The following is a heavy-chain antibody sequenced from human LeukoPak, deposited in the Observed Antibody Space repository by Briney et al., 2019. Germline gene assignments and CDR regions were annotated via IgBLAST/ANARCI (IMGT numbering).Heavy chain of an antibody. J-gene: IGHJ4*02. D-gene: IGHD3-16*01. V-gene: IGHV4-59*12. CDR1: GGSLSSYY. CDR3: ARDKGHYDVDY. CDR2: IYYSGST. Sequence: SETLSLTCTVSGGSLSSYYWSWIRQPPGKGLEWIGHIYYSGSTNYNPSLKSRVTISVDTSKNQFSLKLSSVTAADTAIYYCARDKGHYDVDYWGQGTLVTVSS.